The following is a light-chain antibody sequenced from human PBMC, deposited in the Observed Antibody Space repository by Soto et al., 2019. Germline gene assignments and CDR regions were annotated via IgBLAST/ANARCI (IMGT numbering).Light chain of an antibody. V-gene: IGKV1-9*01. Sequence: IQLTQSPSSLSAPIGDRVTITCRASQDIASYLAWYQQKPGNAPKLLIYAASTLHSGVPSRFSGSGSGTDFTLTISSLQPEDFVTYYCQQLNVNLLFGQGTKLEIK. CDR2: AAS. CDR3: QQLNVNLL. CDR1: QDIASY. J-gene: IGKJ2*01.